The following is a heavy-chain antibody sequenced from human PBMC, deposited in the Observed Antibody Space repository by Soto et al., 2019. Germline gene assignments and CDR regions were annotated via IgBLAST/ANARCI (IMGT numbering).Heavy chain of an antibody. CDR3: ATPGYCSSTSCLQSPLDY. CDR1: GFTFSSYA. J-gene: IGHJ4*02. D-gene: IGHD2-2*01. Sequence: GGSLRLSCAASGFTFSSYAMSWVRQAPGKGLEWVAVISYDGSNKYYADSVKGRFTISRDNSKNTLYLQMNSLRAEDTAVYYCATPGYCSSTSCLQSPLDYWGQGTLVTVSS. V-gene: IGHV3-30*03. CDR2: ISYDGSNK.